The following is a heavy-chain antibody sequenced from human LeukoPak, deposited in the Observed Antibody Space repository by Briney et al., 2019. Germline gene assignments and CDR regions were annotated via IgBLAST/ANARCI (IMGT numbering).Heavy chain of an antibody. CDR3: AREWGWMTTVSAFDY. Sequence: GSLRLSCAASGFTFSSYSMNWVRQAPGKGLEWVSYISSSSSTIYYADSVKGRFTISRDNSKNTLYLQMNSLRAEDTAVYYCAREWGWMTTVSAFDYWGQGTLVTVSS. D-gene: IGHD4-17*01. J-gene: IGHJ4*02. CDR1: GFTFSSYS. V-gene: IGHV3-48*01. CDR2: ISSSSSTI.